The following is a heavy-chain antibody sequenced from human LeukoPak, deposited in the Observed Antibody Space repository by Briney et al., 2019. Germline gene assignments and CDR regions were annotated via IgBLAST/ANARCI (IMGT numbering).Heavy chain of an antibody. CDR3: ARGFLATY. CDR2: INHSGST. J-gene: IGHJ4*02. CDR1: GGSFSGYY. D-gene: IGHD5-12*01. V-gene: IGHV4-34*01. Sequence: LETLSLTCAVYGGSFSGYYWSWIRQPPGKGLEWIGEINHSGSTNYNPSLKSRVTISVDTSKNQFSLKLSSVTAADTAVYYCARGFLATYWGQGTLVTVSS.